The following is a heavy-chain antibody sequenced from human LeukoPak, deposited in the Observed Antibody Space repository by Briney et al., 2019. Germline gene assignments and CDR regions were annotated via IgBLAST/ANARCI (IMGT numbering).Heavy chain of an antibody. CDR3: AKWGDYDVLTGYYDSDY. J-gene: IGHJ4*02. V-gene: IGHV3-23*01. Sequence: GASLRLSCAASGFSFSNYAMSWVRQVPRKGLDWVSAISGRDDSTYYADSVKGRFTISRDTSKNTLYLQMNSLRAEDTAVYYCAKWGDYDVLTGYYDSDYWGQGTLVTVSS. CDR2: ISGRDDST. CDR1: GFSFSNYA. D-gene: IGHD3-9*01.